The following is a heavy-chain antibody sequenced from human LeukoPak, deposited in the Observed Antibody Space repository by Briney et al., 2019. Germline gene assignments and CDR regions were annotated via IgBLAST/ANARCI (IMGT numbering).Heavy chain of an antibody. J-gene: IGHJ4*02. CDR2: ISYDGSNK. CDR3: ARDRTDDYGDYVYDY. Sequence: PGGSLRLSCVASGFIVNSNYMNWVRQAPGKGLEWVAVISYDGSNKYYADSVKGRFTISRDNSKNTLYLQMNSLRAEDTAVYYCARDRTDDYGDYVYDYWGQGTLVTVSS. CDR1: GFIVNSNY. D-gene: IGHD4-17*01. V-gene: IGHV3-30-3*01.